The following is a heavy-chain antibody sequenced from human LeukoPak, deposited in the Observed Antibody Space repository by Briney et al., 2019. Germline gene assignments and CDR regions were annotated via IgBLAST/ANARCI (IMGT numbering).Heavy chain of an antibody. CDR2: IHLSGRT. CDR3: SRENGAFSPFGY. Sequence: SETLSLTCGVSGGSITTTNWWSWVRQPPGQGLEWIGEIHLSGRTNYNPSLNSRVTLALDTSKNHLPLSLTSVTAADTAVYYCSRENGAFSPFGYWGQGTLVTVPS. CDR1: GGSITTTNW. V-gene: IGHV4-4*02. D-gene: IGHD2-8*01. J-gene: IGHJ4*02.